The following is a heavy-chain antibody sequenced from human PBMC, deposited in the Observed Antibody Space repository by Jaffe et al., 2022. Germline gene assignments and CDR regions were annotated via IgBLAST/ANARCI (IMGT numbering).Heavy chain of an antibody. CDR2: IYYSGST. CDR3: ARSDSSGWYGSKYYYYYMDV. J-gene: IGHJ6*03. Sequence: QVQLQESGPGLVKPSETLSLTCTVSGGSISSYYWSWIRQPPGKGLEWIGYIYYSGSTNYNPSLKSRVTISVDTSKNQFSLKLSSVTAADTAVYYCARSDSSGWYGSKYYYYYMDVWGKGTTVTVSS. V-gene: IGHV4-59*01. D-gene: IGHD6-19*01. CDR1: GGSISSYY.